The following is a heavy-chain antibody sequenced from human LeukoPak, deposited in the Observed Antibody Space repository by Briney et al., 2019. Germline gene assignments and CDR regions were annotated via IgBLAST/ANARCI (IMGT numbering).Heavy chain of an antibody. CDR3: AKDQLGRTMIVVHTTSPVTSYFDY. Sequence: TGGSLRLSCAASGFTFSSYAMSWVRQAPGKGLEWVSAISGSGGSTYYADSVKGRFTISRDNSKNTLYLQMNSLRAEDTAVYYCAKDQLGRTMIVVHTTSPVTSYFDYWGQGTLVTVSS. CDR2: ISGSGGST. CDR1: GFTFSSYA. V-gene: IGHV3-23*01. J-gene: IGHJ4*02. D-gene: IGHD3-22*01.